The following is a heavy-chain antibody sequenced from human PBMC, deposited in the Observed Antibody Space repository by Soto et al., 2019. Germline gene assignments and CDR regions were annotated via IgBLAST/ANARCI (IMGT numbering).Heavy chain of an antibody. CDR1: GFTFSSYA. CDR2: ISGSGGST. J-gene: IGHJ5*02. CDR3: AKGTSPAVAAQGSNWFDP. V-gene: IGHV3-23*01. D-gene: IGHD6-19*01. Sequence: LRLSCAASGFTFSSYAMSWVRQAPGKGLEWVSAISGSGGSTYYADSVKGRFTISRDNSKNTLYLQMNSLRAEDTAVYYCAKGTSPAVAAQGSNWFDPWGQGTLVTVSS.